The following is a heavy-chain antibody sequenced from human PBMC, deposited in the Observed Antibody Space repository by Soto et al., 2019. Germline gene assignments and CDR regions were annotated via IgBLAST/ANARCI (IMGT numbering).Heavy chain of an antibody. V-gene: IGHV5-51*01. CDR3: ARQGYCSGGSCYSKYYYYGMDV. D-gene: IGHD2-15*01. J-gene: IGHJ6*02. CDR1: GYSFTSYW. CDR2: IYPGDSDT. Sequence: LGESLKISCKGSGYSFTSYWIGWVRQMPGKGLEWMGIIYPGDSDTRYSPSFQGQVTISADKSISTAYLQWSSLKASDTAMYYCARQGYCSGGSCYSKYYYYGMDVWGQGTTVTVS.